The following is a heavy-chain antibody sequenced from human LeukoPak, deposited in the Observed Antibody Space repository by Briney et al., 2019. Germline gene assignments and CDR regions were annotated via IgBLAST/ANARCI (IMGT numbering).Heavy chain of an antibody. V-gene: IGHV4-34*01. Sequence: SETLSLTCAVYGGSFSGYYWSWIRQPPGKGLEWIGEINHSGSTNYNPSLKSRVTISVDTSKNQFSLKLSSVTAADTAVYYCARIRSGWYPGGYFDYWGQGALVTVSS. D-gene: IGHD6-19*01. CDR2: INHSGST. CDR3: ARIRSGWYPGGYFDY. J-gene: IGHJ4*02. CDR1: GGSFSGYY.